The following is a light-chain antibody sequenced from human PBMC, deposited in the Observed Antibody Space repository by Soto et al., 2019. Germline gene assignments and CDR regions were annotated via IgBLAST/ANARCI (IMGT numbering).Light chain of an antibody. V-gene: IGKV3-11*01. J-gene: IGKJ5*01. CDR1: QSVSSY. CDR3: QHRMNWPLT. CDR2: DAS. Sequence: EVVLTQSRATLPLSPGHRATLSFRASQSVSSYLLWYQQKPGQAPRLLSYDASNRATGIPARFSGSGSETEFTLTISSLQPEDFAVYYCQHRMNWPLTFGQGTRLEIK.